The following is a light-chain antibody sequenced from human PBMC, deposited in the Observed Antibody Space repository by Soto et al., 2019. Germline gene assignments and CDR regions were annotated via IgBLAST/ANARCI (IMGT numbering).Light chain of an antibody. CDR1: QSVRSSY. CDR3: QQYGSSPRT. V-gene: IGKV3-20*01. Sequence: IVLTHSPATLSLSPWDSSTLSFGSSQSVRSSYLAWYQQTPGQTPRLLIYAASSRATGIPDRFSGSGSGTDFSLTISRLEAEDFAVYYCQQYGSSPRTFGQGTKVDIK. J-gene: IGKJ1*01. CDR2: AAS.